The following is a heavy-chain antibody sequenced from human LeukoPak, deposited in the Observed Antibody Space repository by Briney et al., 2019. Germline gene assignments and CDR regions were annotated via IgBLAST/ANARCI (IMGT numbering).Heavy chain of an antibody. V-gene: IGHV3-21*01. CDR1: GFTFSSYS. Sequence: GGSLRLSCAASGFTFSSYSMNWGRQAPGKGLEWVSSISSSSRYLYYADSVKGRFTISRDNAKNSLYLQMNSLRAEDTAVYYCARGGSGSYLALTRYWGQGTLVTVSS. J-gene: IGHJ4*02. CDR2: ISSSSRYL. CDR3: ARGGSGSYLALTRY. D-gene: IGHD1-26*01.